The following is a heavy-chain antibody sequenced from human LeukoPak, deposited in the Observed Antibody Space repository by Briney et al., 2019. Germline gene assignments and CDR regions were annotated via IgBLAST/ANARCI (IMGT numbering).Heavy chain of an antibody. CDR2: IAYDGDTK. CDR1: RFVFSNYY. V-gene: IGHV3-11*01. J-gene: IGHJ5*01. Sequence: GGSLRLSCEASRFVFSNYYMRWVRQAPGKGLDWIATIAYDGDTKYYADSAEGRFTISRDNAKNSLSLQMNSLRAEDTAVYFCAKYGTYDGYKVLDSWGQGTLVTVSS. D-gene: IGHD5-24*01. CDR3: AKYGTYDGYKVLDS.